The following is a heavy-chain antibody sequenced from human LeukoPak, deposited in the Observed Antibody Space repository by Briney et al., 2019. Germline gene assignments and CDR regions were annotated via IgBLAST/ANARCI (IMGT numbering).Heavy chain of an antibody. Sequence: PSETLSLTCTVSGGSISSYYWSWVRQPPGKGLEWIGHIYYSGSTNYNPSLKNRVTISVDTSKNQFSLKLSSVTAADTAVYYCARDLATAATADRAFDIWGPGTMVTVSS. V-gene: IGHV4-59*01. D-gene: IGHD6-13*01. CDR2: IYYSGST. CDR1: GGSISSYY. CDR3: ARDLATAATADRAFDI. J-gene: IGHJ3*02.